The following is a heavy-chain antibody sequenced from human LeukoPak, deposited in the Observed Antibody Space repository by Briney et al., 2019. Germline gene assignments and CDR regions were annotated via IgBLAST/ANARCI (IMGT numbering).Heavy chain of an antibody. Sequence: PGGSLRLSCGASGFIFSLYGMHWVRQAPGKGLEWVAFIWAAGNDDFYADSVKGRFTISRDDAKNTLYLQLNSLRAEDTAVYFCARGGSDTAMAHDYWGQGTLVTVSS. CDR3: ARGGSDTAMAHDY. D-gene: IGHD5-18*01. J-gene: IGHJ4*02. V-gene: IGHV3-33*01. CDR1: GFIFSLYG. CDR2: IWAAGNDD.